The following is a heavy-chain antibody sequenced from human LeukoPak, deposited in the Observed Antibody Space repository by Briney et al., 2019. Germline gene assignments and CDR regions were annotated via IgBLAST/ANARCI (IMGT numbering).Heavy chain of an antibody. CDR2: ISSSGSTI. V-gene: IGHV3-11*01. J-gene: IGHJ4*02. CDR3: ASPLYYYDSSGSANFDY. Sequence: GGSLRLSCAASGFTFSDYYMSWIRQAPGKGLEWVSYISSSGSTIYYADSVKGRFTISRDNAKNSLYLQMNSLRAEDTAVYYCASPLYYYDSSGSANFDYWGQGTLVTVSA. D-gene: IGHD3-22*01. CDR1: GFTFSDYY.